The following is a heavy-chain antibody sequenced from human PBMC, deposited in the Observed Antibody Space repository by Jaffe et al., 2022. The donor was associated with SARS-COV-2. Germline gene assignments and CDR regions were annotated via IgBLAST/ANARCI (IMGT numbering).Heavy chain of an antibody. CDR2: IYYSGST. CDR1: GGSISSSSYY. D-gene: IGHD1-20*01. CDR3: ARHRRYNWNGGAAFDI. V-gene: IGHV4-39*01. J-gene: IGHJ3*02. Sequence: QLQLQESGPGLVKPSETLSLTCTVSGGSISSSSYYWGWIRQPPGKGLEWIGSIYYSGSTYYNPSLKSRVTISVDTSKNQFSLKLSSVTAADTAVYYCARHRRYNWNGGAAFDIWGQGTMVTVSS.